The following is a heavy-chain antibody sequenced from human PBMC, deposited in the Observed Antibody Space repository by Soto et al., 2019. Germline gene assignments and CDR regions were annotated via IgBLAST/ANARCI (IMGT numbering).Heavy chain of an antibody. CDR3: ARLYSSSWPYQGLDV. CDR1: GYTFTSYD. Sequence: QVQLVQSGAEVKKPGASVKVSCKASGYTFTSYDINWVRQATGQGLEWMGWMNPNSGNTGYAQKFQGRVTMTRNTSISTAYMEMSSLRSEDTAVYYCARLYSSSWPYQGLDVWGPGTTVTVSS. CDR2: MNPNSGNT. D-gene: IGHD6-13*01. V-gene: IGHV1-8*01. J-gene: IGHJ6*02.